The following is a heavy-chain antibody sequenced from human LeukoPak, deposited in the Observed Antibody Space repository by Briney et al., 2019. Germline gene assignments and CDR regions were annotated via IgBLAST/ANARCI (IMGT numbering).Heavy chain of an antibody. Sequence: ASVKVSCKASGYTFTSYGISWVRQAPGQGLEWMGWISAYNGNTNYAQKLQGRVTMTTDTSTSTAYMELRSLRSDDTAVYYCAREGVTTDYNYYGMDVWGQGTTVTVSS. J-gene: IGHJ6*02. CDR3: AREGVTTDYNYYGMDV. CDR2: ISAYNGNT. V-gene: IGHV1-18*01. D-gene: IGHD4-11*01. CDR1: GYTFTSYG.